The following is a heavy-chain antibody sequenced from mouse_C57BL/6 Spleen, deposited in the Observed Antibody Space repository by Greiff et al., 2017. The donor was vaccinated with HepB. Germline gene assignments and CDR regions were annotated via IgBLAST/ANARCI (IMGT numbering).Heavy chain of an antibody. D-gene: IGHD1-2*01. CDR1: GFTFTDYY. Sequence: EVMLVESGGCLVQPGASLRLCCAASGFTFTDYYMSWVRHPPGKAPERLALIRNKANGYTTEYTASVKGRFTISRDNSQNILYLQMNTLRAEDSATYYCVKAEEHNYEIDYWAQGTPVTISS. CDR3: VKAEEHNYEIDY. CDR2: IRNKANGYTT. J-gene: IGHJ4*01. V-gene: IGHV7-4*01.